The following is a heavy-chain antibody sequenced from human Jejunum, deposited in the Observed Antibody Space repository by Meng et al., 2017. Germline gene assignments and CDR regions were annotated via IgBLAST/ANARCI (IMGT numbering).Heavy chain of an antibody. J-gene: IGHJ1*01. CDR1: GFTFSNVW. CDR3: TTDRVGVTLLQFHH. Sequence: EWQLVDSVEVLGKPWGAIGLSCAASGFTFSNVWMSWVRQDPGKGLEWVGRIKTETEGGTTDYGVPVKGRFSISRDDSKNTLYLQMDSLKTEDTAVYYCTTDRVGVTLLQFHHWGQGTLVTVSS. V-gene: IGHV3-15*01. CDR2: IKTETEGGTT. D-gene: IGHD1-26*01.